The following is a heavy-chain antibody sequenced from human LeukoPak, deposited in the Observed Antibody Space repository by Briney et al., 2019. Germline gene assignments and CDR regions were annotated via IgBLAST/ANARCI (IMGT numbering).Heavy chain of an antibody. J-gene: IGHJ4*02. CDR2: ISPNSGGT. V-gene: IGHV1-2*02. CDR1: GYTFTDYY. Sequence: ASVKVSCKASGYTFTDYYMHWLRQAPGQGLEWMGWISPNSGGTNYAQKFQGRVTMTRDTSISTAYMELSSLRSDDTAVYYCARVYYFGSGSYPLHYFDYWGQGTLVTVSS. D-gene: IGHD3-10*01. CDR3: ARVYYFGSGSYPLHYFDY.